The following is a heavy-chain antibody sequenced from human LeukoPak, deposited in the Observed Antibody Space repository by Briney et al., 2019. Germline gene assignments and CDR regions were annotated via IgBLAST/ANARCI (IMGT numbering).Heavy chain of an antibody. CDR2: INSDGSST. D-gene: IGHD6-19*01. V-gene: IGHV3-74*01. J-gene: IGHJ4*02. CDR3: ARDEEYSSGWYPRVDY. CDR1: GFTFSSYW. Sequence: GGSLRLSCAASGFTFSSYWMHWVRQAPGKGLVWVSRINSDGSSTRYADSVKGRFTICRDNAKNTLYLQMNSLKAEDTAVYYCARDEEYSSGWYPRVDYWGQGTLVTVSS.